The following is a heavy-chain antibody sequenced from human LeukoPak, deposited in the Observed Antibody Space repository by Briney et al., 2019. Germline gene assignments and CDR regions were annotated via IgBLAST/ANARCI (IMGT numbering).Heavy chain of an antibody. CDR3: ARPLSEYQLLSWGYFDY. V-gene: IGHV3-30-3*01. D-gene: IGHD2-2*01. Sequence: PGGSLRLSCAASGFTFSSYAMHSVRQAPGKGLEWVAVISYDGSNKYYADSVKGRFTISRDNSKNTLYLQMNSLRAEDTAVYYCARPLSEYQLLSWGYFDYWGQGTLVTVSS. J-gene: IGHJ4*02. CDR1: GFTFSSYA. CDR2: ISYDGSNK.